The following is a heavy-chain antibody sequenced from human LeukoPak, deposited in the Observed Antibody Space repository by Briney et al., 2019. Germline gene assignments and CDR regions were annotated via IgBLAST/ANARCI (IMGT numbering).Heavy chain of an antibody. CDR2: ISTNGGHT. J-gene: IGHJ4*02. V-gene: IGHV3-64D*09. D-gene: IGHD2-2*01. CDR3: VKDLLGYCSSTSCYATGPFDY. Sequence: GGSLRLSCAASGFSFSNYAMHWVRQAPGKGLEYVSAISTNGGHTYYADSVQGRFTISRDDSKNTLYLQMSSLRAEDTALYYCVKDLLGYCSSTSCYATGPFDYWGQGTLVTVSS. CDR1: GFSFSNYA.